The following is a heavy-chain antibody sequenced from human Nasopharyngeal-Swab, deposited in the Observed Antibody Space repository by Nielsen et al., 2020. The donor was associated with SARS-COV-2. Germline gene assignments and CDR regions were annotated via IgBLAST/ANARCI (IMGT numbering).Heavy chain of an antibody. J-gene: IGHJ4*02. CDR1: GFTFISYW. D-gene: IGHD2-15*01. Sequence: GESLKLSCAASGFTFISYWMHLVRQAPGKGLVWVSRINSDGSSTSSADSVKGRFTISRDNAKNTLYLQMNSLRAEDTAVYYCHLRSGGSGDYWGQGTLVTVAS. CDR3: HLRSGGSGDY. CDR2: INSDGSST. V-gene: IGHV3-74*01.